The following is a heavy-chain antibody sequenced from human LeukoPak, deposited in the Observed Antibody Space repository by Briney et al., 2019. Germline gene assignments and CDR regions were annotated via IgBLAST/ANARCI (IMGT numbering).Heavy chain of an antibody. V-gene: IGHV4-39*01. CDR1: GGSISSNDYY. CDR3: ARVDILTGYPFDY. CDR2: IYYSGST. Sequence: PSETLSLTCTVSGGSISSNDYYWGWIRQPPGKGLEWIGSIYYSGSTYYNPSLKSRVTISVDTSKNQFSLKLSPVTAADTAVFYCARVDILTGYPFDYWGQGTLVTVSS. D-gene: IGHD3-9*01. J-gene: IGHJ4*02.